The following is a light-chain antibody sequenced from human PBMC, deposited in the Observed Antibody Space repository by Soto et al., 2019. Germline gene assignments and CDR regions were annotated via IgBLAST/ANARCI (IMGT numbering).Light chain of an antibody. CDR2: AAS. CDR1: QSISSY. CDR3: QQSYSTPYT. V-gene: IGKV1-39*01. J-gene: IGKJ2*01. Sequence: DLQMTQSPSSLSASVGERVTITCRASQSISSYLNWYQQKPGKAPKLLIYAASSLQSGVPSRFSGSGSWTDFTLTISSLQPEDFTSYYCQQSYSTPYTFDQGTKLEIK.